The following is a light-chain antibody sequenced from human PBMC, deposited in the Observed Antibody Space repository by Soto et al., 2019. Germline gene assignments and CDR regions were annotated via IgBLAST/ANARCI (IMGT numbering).Light chain of an antibody. CDR1: NIGSKS. V-gene: IGLV3-21*04. J-gene: IGLJ3*02. CDR2: YDN. CDR3: QVWDSSSDHVV. Sequence: SSELTQPPSVSVAPGKTARITCGGTNIGSKSVHWYQQKPGQAPRLVISYDNDRPSGIPERFSGSDSGNTATLTISRVEVGDEADYYCQVWDSSSDHVVFGGGTKLTVL.